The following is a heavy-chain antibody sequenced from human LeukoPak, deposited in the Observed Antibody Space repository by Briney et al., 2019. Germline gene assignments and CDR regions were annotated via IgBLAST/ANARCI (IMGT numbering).Heavy chain of an antibody. CDR1: GYTFTGYY. J-gene: IGHJ3*02. V-gene: IGHV1-2*02. Sequence: ASVKVSCKASGYTFTGYYMHWVRQAPGQGLEWMGWINPNSGGTNYAQKFQGRVTMTRDTSISTAYMELSRLRSDDTAVYYCARVGVPDILTGYPNRWDAFDIWGQGTIVTVSS. CDR2: INPNSGGT. D-gene: IGHD3-9*01. CDR3: ARVGVPDILTGYPNRWDAFDI.